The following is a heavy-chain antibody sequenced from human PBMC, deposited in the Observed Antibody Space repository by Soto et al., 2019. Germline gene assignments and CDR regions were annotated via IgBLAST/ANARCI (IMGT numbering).Heavy chain of an antibody. D-gene: IGHD3-22*01. V-gene: IGHV4-39*01. CDR1: GGSISSSSYY. CDR3: ARNGYYYDSSGYSVEWSYFDY. CDR2: IYYSGST. J-gene: IGHJ4*02. Sequence: SETLSLTCTVSGGSISSSSYYWGWIRQPPGKGLEWIGSIYYSGSTYYNPSLKSRVTISVDTSKNQFSLKLSSVTAADTAVYYCARNGYYYDSSGYSVEWSYFDYWGQGTLVTVS.